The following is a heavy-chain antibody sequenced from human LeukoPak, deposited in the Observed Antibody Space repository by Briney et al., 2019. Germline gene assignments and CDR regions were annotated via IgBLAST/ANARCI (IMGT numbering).Heavy chain of an antibody. V-gene: IGHV4-59*08. CDR3: ARSSYGAGSYIFYGLDV. CDR2: IYYSGST. Sequence: PSETLSLTCTVSGGSISSYYWSWIRQPPGKGLEWIGYIYYSGSTNYNPSLKSRVTISVDTSKNQFSLKLSSVTAADTAVYYCARSSYGAGSYIFYGLDVWGQGTTVTVSS. D-gene: IGHD3-10*01. J-gene: IGHJ6*02. CDR1: GGSISSYY.